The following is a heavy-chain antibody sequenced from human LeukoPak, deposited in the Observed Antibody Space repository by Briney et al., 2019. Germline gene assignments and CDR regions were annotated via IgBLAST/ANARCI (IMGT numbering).Heavy chain of an antibody. CDR3: TRDRGGWSPDAFDS. CDR1: GFTVRSNY. D-gene: IGHD6-19*01. V-gene: IGHV3-49*04. J-gene: IGHJ3*02. CDR2: IRSKAYGGTT. Sequence: PGGSLRLSCAASGFTVRSNYMSWVRQAPGKGLEWVGFIRSKAYGGTTEYAASVKGRFTISRDDSKSIAYLQMNSLKTEDTAVYYCTRDRGGWSPDAFDSWGQGTMVTVSS.